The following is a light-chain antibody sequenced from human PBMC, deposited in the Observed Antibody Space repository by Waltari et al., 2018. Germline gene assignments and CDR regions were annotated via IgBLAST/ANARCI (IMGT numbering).Light chain of an antibody. V-gene: IGKV1-12*01. J-gene: IGKJ4*01. Sequence: DIQMTQSPSPVSAFVGDRVTITCRASQSISNWLAWYQQKPGKAPKLLIYGASDLHSGVPSRFSGSGAGTDFTLTISSLQAEDFATYYCQQVNSFPATFGGGTTVEIK. CDR1: QSISNW. CDR2: GAS. CDR3: QQVNSFPAT.